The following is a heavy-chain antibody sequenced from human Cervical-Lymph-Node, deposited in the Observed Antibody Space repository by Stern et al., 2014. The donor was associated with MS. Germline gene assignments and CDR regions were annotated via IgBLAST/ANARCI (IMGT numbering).Heavy chain of an antibody. Sequence: QVQLMQSGPEVKKPGSSVKVSCKASGGTFSNYAISWVRQAPGQGLAWMGGLIIIFDTANYAQKFQGRVTISADESTSTAYMELSSLRSEDTAVYYCARASDRSGYYPDYFQYWGQGTPVTVSS. J-gene: IGHJ1*01. D-gene: IGHD3-22*01. CDR1: GGTFSNYA. V-gene: IGHV1-69*01. CDR3: ARASDRSGYYPDYFQY. CDR2: LIIIFDTA.